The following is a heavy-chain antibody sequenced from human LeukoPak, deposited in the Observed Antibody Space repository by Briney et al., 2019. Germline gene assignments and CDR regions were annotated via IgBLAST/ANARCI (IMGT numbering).Heavy chain of an antibody. Sequence: GGSLRLSCAASGFTFSRYWMTWVRQAPGKGLEWVASINEDGSGKHYVDSVKGRFTISRDNAQKSVYLEMNSQRAEDTAVYYCARAVTSTEGYWGQGTLVTVSS. CDR1: GFTFSRYW. CDR3: ARAVTSTEGY. J-gene: IGHJ4*02. V-gene: IGHV3-7*03. D-gene: IGHD4-17*01. CDR2: INEDGSGK.